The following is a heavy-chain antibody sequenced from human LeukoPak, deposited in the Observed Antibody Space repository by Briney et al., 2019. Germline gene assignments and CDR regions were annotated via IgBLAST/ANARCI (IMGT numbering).Heavy chain of an antibody. V-gene: IGHV1-3*03. CDR1: GYTFTSYA. CDR3: ARGGYSGYDWFFDY. J-gene: IGHJ4*02. CDR2: INAGNGNT. D-gene: IGHD5-12*01. Sequence: ASVKVSCKASGYTFTSYAMHWVRQAPGQRLEWMGWINAGNGNTKYSQEFQGRVTITRDTSASTAYMELSSLRSEDMAVYYCARGGYSGYDWFFDYWGQGTLVTVSS.